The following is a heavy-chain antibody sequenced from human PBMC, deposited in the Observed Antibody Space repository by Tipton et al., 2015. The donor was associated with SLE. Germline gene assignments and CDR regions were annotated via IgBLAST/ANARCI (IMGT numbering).Heavy chain of an antibody. V-gene: IGHV3-48*03. CDR1: GGSISNYY. CDR3: ARGLGKWYFDL. Sequence: LSLTCSVSGGSISNYYWRWVRQAPGKGLEWVSYISYNGRTIHYADPVRGRFTISRDNSKKTLYLQMNSLRVEDTAVYYCARGLGKWYFDLWGRGTLVTVSS. D-gene: IGHD3-16*01. J-gene: IGHJ2*01. CDR2: ISYNGRTI.